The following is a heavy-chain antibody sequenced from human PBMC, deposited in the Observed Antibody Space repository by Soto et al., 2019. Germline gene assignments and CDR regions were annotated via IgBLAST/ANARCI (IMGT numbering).Heavy chain of an antibody. V-gene: IGHV3-30-3*01. Sequence: GGSLRLSCAASGFTFSSYAMHWVRQAPGKGLEWVAVISYDGSNKYYADSVKGRFTISRDNSKNTLYLQMNSLRAEDTAVYYCARGGDIVVVTDYYFDYWGQGTLVTVSS. CDR1: GFTFSSYA. J-gene: IGHJ4*02. CDR2: ISYDGSNK. CDR3: ARGGDIVVVTDYYFDY. D-gene: IGHD2-21*02.